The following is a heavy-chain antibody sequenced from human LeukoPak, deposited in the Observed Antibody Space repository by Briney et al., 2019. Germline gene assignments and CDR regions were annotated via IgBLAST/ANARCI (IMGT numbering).Heavy chain of an antibody. J-gene: IGHJ4*02. D-gene: IGHD1-14*01. CDR1: GFTFDDYA. V-gene: IGHV3-9*01. CDR2: ISWNSGSI. Sequence: PGGSLRLSCAASGFTFDDYAMHWVRQAPGKGLEWVSGISWNSGSIGYADSVKGRFTISRDNAKNSLYLQMNSLRAGDTALYYCAKPAKTDYADYWGQGTLVTVSS. CDR3: AKPAKTDYADY.